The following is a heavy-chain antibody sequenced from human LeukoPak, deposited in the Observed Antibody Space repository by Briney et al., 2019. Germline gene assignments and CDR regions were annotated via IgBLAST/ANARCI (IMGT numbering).Heavy chain of an antibody. CDR3: VVDLSGSADY. CDR2: TNEHGTII. J-gene: IGHJ4*02. V-gene: IGHV3-74*01. D-gene: IGHD3-10*01. Sequence: GGSLRLSCAASGFSFSNYWFHWVRHAPGEGLVWVSRTNEHGTIINYADSVKGRFTISRDNAKNTLYLQMNSPRTEDSALYYCVVDLSGSADYWGQGTLVTVSS. CDR1: GFSFSNYW.